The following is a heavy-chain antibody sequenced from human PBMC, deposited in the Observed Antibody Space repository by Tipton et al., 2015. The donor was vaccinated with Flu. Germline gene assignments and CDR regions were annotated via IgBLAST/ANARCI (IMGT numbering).Heavy chain of an antibody. CDR2: FHFSGIT. D-gene: IGHD2-15*01. CDR1: GGYISSYY. J-gene: IGHJ3*02. CDR3: AREGLLRAFDI. Sequence: LSLTCSVSGGYISSYYYSWIRQSPGKGLEWMGYFHFSGITDYNPSLKSRVTISVGTSNNQFSLKLNSVTSTDTAVYYCAREGLLRAFDIWGQGTMVNVSS. V-gene: IGHV4-59*01.